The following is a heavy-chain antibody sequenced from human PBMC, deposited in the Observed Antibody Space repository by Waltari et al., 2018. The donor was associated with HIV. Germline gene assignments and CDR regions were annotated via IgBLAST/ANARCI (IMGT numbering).Heavy chain of an antibody. Sequence: QVHLVESGGGLVRPGGSLRLSCAASGFIFSDYYMSWIRQGPGKGLEWISSINTGGSNTYYEDSVKGRFTISRDNAKNSLLLQMDNLRGDDAAVYYCARSRHGGYNYPTYLDYWGQGSLVTVSS. J-gene: IGHJ4*02. V-gene: IGHV3-11*01. CDR1: GFIFSDYY. CDR2: INTGGSNT. D-gene: IGHD5-12*01. CDR3: ARSRHGGYNYPTYLDY.